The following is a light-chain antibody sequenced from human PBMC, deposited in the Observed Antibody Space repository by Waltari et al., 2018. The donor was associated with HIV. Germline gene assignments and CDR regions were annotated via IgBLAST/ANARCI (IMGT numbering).Light chain of an antibody. CDR1: AFPIQY. CDR2: KDS. V-gene: IGLV3-25*03. Sequence: SYELTQPPSVSVSPGQTARVTCSGAAFPIQYAYWYQQKPGQAPRLVTNKDSGRPTGIPERCSGSSSGTTVTLTISGGQAEDEADYYCQSAYSSSTEVIFGGGTKLTVL. J-gene: IGLJ2*01. CDR3: QSAYSSSTEVI.